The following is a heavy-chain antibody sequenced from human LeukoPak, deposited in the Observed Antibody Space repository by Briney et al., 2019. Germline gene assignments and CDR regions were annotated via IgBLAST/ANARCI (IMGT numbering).Heavy chain of an antibody. CDR3: ARDTNGLAY. CDR1: GFTFSSHR. V-gene: IGHV3-74*01. D-gene: IGHD2-8*01. Sequence: QPGGSLRLSCAASGFTFSSHRMHWVRQAPGKGLVWVSCVSTDGSTTNYADSVKGRFTISRDNAKNTLYLQMNSLRVEDTAVYYRARDTNGLAYWGLGTRVTVSS. CDR2: VSTDGSTT. J-gene: IGHJ4*02.